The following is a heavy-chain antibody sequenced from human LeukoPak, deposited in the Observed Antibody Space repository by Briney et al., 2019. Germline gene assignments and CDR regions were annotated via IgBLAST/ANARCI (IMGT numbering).Heavy chain of an antibody. CDR2: VFATGSA. J-gene: IGHJ4*02. CDR3: ARFRSGGFYFFDS. V-gene: IGHV4-61*01. D-gene: IGHD4-23*01. Sequence: PSETLSLTCTVSGASRTNPTYYQWTWIRQPPGKGLELIGKVFATGSAIVNSSLTSRVTISLDTSNSQFSLKLRSVTAEDSAVYYCARFRSGGFYFFDSWGQGALVTVSS. CDR1: GASRTNPTYY.